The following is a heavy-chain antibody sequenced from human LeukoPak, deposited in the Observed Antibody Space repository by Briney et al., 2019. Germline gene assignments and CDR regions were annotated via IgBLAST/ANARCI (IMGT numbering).Heavy chain of an antibody. V-gene: IGHV3-74*01. CDR1: EFTFSVYW. D-gene: IGHD6-19*01. J-gene: IGHJ4*02. CDR2: INSDGSIT. Sequence: GGSLRLSCAASEFTFSVYWMHWVRQAPGKGLVWVSRINSDGSITSYADSVKGRFTISRDNAKNTLYLQMNSLTAEDTAVYYCARSAIAVPGGCWGQGTLVTVSS. CDR3: ARSAIAVPGGC.